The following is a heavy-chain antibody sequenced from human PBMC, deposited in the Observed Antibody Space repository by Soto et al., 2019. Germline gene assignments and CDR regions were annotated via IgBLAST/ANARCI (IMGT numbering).Heavy chain of an antibody. CDR3: ASYLGRSSEGGILDY. V-gene: IGHV3-23*01. J-gene: IGHJ4*02. CDR2: ITGGGDTT. CDR1: GFPFSHFA. Sequence: GGSLRLSCAATGFPFSHFAMSWVRQTPGKGLEWVSAITGGGDTTYDADSVKGRFAISRDNPKNTLYLQMNGLRAEDTAIYYCASYLGRSSEGGILDYWGQGALVTVYS. D-gene: IGHD1-1*01.